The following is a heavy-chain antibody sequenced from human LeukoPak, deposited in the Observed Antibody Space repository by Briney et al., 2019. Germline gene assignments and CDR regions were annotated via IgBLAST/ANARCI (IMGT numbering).Heavy chain of an antibody. Sequence: ASEKVSCKASGYTFTGYYMHWVRQAPGQGLEWMGWINPNSGGTNYAQKFQGRVTMTRDTSISTAYMELSRLRSDDTAVYYCARGGVLRFLGGNWFDPWGQGTLVTVSS. CDR1: GYTFTGYY. D-gene: IGHD3-3*01. CDR2: INPNSGGT. V-gene: IGHV1-2*02. CDR3: ARGGVLRFLGGNWFDP. J-gene: IGHJ5*02.